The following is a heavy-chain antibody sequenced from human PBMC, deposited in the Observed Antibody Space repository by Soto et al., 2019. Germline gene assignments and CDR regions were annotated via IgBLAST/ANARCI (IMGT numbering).Heavy chain of an antibody. Sequence: PSETLSLTCAVYGGSFSGYYWSWIRQPPGKGLEWIGEINHSGSTNYNPSLKSRVTISVDTSKNQFSLKLSSVTAADTAVYYCARVKRVAGSGRSTRFPGYGMDVWGQGTPVTVSS. J-gene: IGHJ6*02. CDR1: GGSFSGYY. D-gene: IGHD6-19*01. CDR2: INHSGST. V-gene: IGHV4-34*01. CDR3: ARVKRVAGSGRSTRFPGYGMDV.